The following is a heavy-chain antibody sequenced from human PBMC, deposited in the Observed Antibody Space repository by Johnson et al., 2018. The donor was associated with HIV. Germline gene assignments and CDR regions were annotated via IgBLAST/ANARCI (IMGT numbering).Heavy chain of an antibody. V-gene: IGHV3-66*03. D-gene: IGHD1-26*01. CDR2: INSDGSST. Sequence: VQLVESGGGLIQPGGSLRLSCAASGLTVSSNYMNWVRQAPGKGLEWVSRINSDGSSTNYADSVKGRFTISRDNSKNTLYLQMNSLRAEDTAVYYCARARLGELLWAFDIWGQGTMVTVSS. CDR1: GLTVSSNY. CDR3: ARARLGELLWAFDI. J-gene: IGHJ3*02.